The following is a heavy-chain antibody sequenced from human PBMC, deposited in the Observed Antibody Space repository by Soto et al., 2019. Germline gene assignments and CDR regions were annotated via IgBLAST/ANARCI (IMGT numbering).Heavy chain of an antibody. CDR1: GFIFSDYY. CDR2: ISGSAGTM. CDR3: RKSRDWFDYDILTRYAVGY. Sequence: QVQLVESGGGLVKPGGSLRLSCAASGFIFSDYYMSWIRQAPGKGLEWVSSISGSAGTMYYADSVKGRFTISRDNAKNSLSLQMNSLRAEDTAVYYCRKSRDWFDYDILTRYAVGYWGQGTLVTVSS. J-gene: IGHJ4*02. V-gene: IGHV3-11*01. D-gene: IGHD3-9*01.